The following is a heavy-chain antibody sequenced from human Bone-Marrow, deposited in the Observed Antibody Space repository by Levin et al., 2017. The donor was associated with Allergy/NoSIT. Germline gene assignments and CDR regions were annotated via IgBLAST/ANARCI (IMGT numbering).Heavy chain of an antibody. CDR1: GGSIRTNIYY. CDR2: IYFNGNT. D-gene: IGHD6-13*01. V-gene: IGHV4-39*02. CDR3: AREGTRSSSWHYS. Sequence: SETLSLTCTVSGGSIRTNIYYWGWLRQPPGKGLEWIGSIYFNGNTYYNPSLKSRVTISVDTSKNQFSLNLISVTAADTAVYYCAREGTRSSSWHYSWGQGTQVTVSS. J-gene: IGHJ4*02.